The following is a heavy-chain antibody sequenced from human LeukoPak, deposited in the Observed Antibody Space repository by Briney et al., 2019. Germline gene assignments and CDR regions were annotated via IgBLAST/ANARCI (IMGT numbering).Heavy chain of an antibody. CDR2: ISSRSGSA. J-gene: IGHJ6*02. D-gene: IGHD4-17*01. CDR3: ARVGTVNYGMDV. Sequence: PSGTLSLTCVVSGGSISSSNWWTWVRQSPGKGLVWIGEISSRSGSANYNPSLMRRVTISVDKSKNQFSLKLSSVTAADTAVYYCARVGTVNYGMDVWGQGTTVTVSS. V-gene: IGHV4-4*02. CDR1: GGSISSSNW.